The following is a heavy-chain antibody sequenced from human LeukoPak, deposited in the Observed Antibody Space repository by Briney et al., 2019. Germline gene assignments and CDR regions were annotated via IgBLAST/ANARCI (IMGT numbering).Heavy chain of an antibody. CDR2: IKQDGSEK. Sequence: GGSLRLSCAASGFSFSSYWMSWVRQAPGKGLEWVANIKQDGSEKYYVDSVKGRFTISRDNAKNSLYLQMNSLRAEDTALYYCARGTSDARYYFDYWGQGILVTVSS. V-gene: IGHV3-7*03. CDR3: ARGTSDARYYFDY. D-gene: IGHD1-1*01. J-gene: IGHJ4*02. CDR1: GFSFSSYW.